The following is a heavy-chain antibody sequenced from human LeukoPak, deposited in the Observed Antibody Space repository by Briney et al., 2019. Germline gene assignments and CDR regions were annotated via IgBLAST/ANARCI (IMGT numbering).Heavy chain of an antibody. D-gene: IGHD3/OR15-3a*01. Sequence: SETLSLTCNVSGGSISSYYWIWVRQPPGKTLQWIGNVYFNGDTNFNPSLKSRVTISVDTSNNQFSLKLSSVTAADTAVYYCARQFGLMRSYRHLDHWGPGILVTVSA. CDR2: VYFNGDT. CDR1: GGSISSYY. J-gene: IGHJ4*02. V-gene: IGHV4-59*08. CDR3: ARQFGLMRSYRHLDH.